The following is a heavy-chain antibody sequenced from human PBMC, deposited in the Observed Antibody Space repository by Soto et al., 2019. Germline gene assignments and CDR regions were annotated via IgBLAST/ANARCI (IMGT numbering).Heavy chain of an antibody. J-gene: IGHJ5*02. V-gene: IGHV4-59*01. CDR2: VYSSGST. D-gene: IGHD2-21*01. CDR3: ARRAVVAVTGSLDNWLDP. CDR1: GDSITSYN. Sequence: SETLSLTCTVSGDSITSYNWNWLRQPPGKALKWIGYVYSSGSTNYNPSLKSRVTISVDTSRNQFSLKVNSVTAADTAMYYCARRAVVAVTGSLDNWLDPWGQGILVTVSS.